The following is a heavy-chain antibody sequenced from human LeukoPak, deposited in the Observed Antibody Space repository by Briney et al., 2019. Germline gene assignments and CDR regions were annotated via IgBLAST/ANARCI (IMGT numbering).Heavy chain of an antibody. J-gene: IGHJ4*02. V-gene: IGHV3-48*01. Sequence: GGSLRLSCAASGFTFSSYSMMWVRQAPGKGLEWVSYISSSGNAIYYADSVKGRFTISRDNSKNTLYLQMNSLRAEDTAVYYCAKDDGWVQYANWGQGTLVTVSS. D-gene: IGHD5-24*01. CDR3: AKDDGWVQYAN. CDR1: GFTFSSYS. CDR2: ISSSGNAI.